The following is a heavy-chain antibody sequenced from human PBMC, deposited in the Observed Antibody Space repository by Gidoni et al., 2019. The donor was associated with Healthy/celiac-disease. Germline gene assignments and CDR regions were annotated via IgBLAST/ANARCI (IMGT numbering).Heavy chain of an antibody. V-gene: IGHV4-34*01. D-gene: IGHD6-13*01. CDR3: ARGLSAPGIAAAGLNWFDP. Sequence: QVQLQQWGAGLLKPSETLSLTCAVYGGSFSGYYWSWIRQPPGKGLEWIGEINHSGSTNYNPSLKSRVTISVDTSKNQFSLKLSSVTAADTAVYYCARGLSAPGIAAAGLNWFDPWGQGTLVTVSS. CDR1: GGSFSGYY. CDR2: INHSGST. J-gene: IGHJ5*02.